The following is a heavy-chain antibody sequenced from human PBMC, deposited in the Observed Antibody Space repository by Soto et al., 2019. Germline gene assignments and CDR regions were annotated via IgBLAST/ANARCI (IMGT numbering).Heavy chain of an antibody. CDR2: ISKDGSKK. Sequence: DVQLTESGGGLVQPGGSLILSCGASGFSFGSDWMAWVRQAPGKGLEWVANISKDGSKKHYADSVRGRFTVYRDNAKDSLYLQTNSLRLEDTAVYYCTRDANYRDDSAYYDGFDIWGQGTMVTVSS. J-gene: IGHJ3*02. V-gene: IGHV3-7*03. CDR1: GFSFGSDW. CDR3: TRDANYRDDSAYYDGFDI. D-gene: IGHD3-16*01.